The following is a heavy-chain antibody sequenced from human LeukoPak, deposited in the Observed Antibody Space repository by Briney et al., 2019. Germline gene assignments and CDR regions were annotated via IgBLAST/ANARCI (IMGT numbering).Heavy chain of an antibody. CDR1: GFSLTTSGMC. Sequence: SGPALVKPTQTLTLTCTFSGFSLTTSGMCVSWIRQPPGKALEWLARIDWDDDEYYSTSLKTRLTISKDTSKNQVVLTMTNMDPVDTATYCCARIRRDDSDSYYGPPSYYFDYWGQGTLVTVSS. CDR3: ARIRRDDSDSYYGPPSYYFDY. J-gene: IGHJ4*02. V-gene: IGHV2-70*11. CDR2: IDWDDDE. D-gene: IGHD3-22*01.